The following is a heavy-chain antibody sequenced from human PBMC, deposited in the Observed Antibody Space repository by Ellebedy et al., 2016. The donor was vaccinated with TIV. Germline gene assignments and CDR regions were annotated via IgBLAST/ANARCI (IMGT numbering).Heavy chain of an antibody. CDR2: IYPGDSDI. CDR3: ARHAGSWFSGGSKAVVY. CDR1: GYSFTDYW. D-gene: IGHD6-13*01. J-gene: IGHJ4*02. Sequence: KVSCKGFGYSFTDYWIGWVRQIPGKGLAWMGIIYPGDSDIRYSPSFQGQVTISADKSISTAYLQWSSLKASDTAMYYCARHAGSWFSGGSKAVVYWGQGTLVTVSS. V-gene: IGHV5-51*01.